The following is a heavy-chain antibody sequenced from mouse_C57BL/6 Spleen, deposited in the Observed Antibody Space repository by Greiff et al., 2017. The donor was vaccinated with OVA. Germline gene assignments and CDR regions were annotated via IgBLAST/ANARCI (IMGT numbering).Heavy chain of an antibody. D-gene: IGHD3-2*02. CDR3: ARWETAQAKGAY. J-gene: IGHJ3*01. CDR1: GYTFTGYW. Sequence: QVQLQQSGAELMKPGASVKLSCKATGYTFTGYWIEWVKQRPGHGLEWIGEILPGSGSTNYNEKFKGKATFTADTSSNPAYMQLSSLTTEDSAIYYCARWETAQAKGAYWGQGTLVTVSA. CDR2: ILPGSGST. V-gene: IGHV1-9*01.